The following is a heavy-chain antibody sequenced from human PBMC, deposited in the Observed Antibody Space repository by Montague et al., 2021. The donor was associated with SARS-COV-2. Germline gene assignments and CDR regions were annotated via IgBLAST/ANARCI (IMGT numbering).Heavy chain of an antibody. D-gene: IGHD3-16*01. Sequence: SETLSLTCTVSGSSITNDDWSWIRQPPGKGLEWIVNLFKTGDIAYNPSLRSRVIISVDTSKSQFSLKVTSVTAADTAAYDCARYYERSLDVWGQGTTVTVSS. J-gene: IGHJ6*02. CDR3: ARYYERSLDV. CDR2: LFKTGDI. V-gene: IGHV4-59*08. CDR1: GSSITNDD.